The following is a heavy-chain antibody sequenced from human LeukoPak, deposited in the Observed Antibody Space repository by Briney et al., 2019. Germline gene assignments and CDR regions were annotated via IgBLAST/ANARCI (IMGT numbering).Heavy chain of an antibody. CDR2: INHSGST. CDR3: TRDRGGGSNDY. CDR1: GGSFSGYY. D-gene: IGHD3-16*01. Sequence: SETLSLTCAVYGGSFSGYYWSWIRQPPGKGLEWIGEINHSGSTNYNPSLKSRVTISVDTSKNQVSLKLSSVTAADTAVYYCTRDRGGGSNDYWGQGTLVTVSS. J-gene: IGHJ4*02. V-gene: IGHV4-34*01.